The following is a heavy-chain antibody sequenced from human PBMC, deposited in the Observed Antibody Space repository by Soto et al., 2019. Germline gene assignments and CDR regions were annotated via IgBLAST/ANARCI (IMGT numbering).Heavy chain of an antibody. CDR1: GFSFGSYA. J-gene: IGHJ4*02. V-gene: IGHV3-23*01. CDR3: ARWGYLDY. CDR2: ISGSDGKT. Sequence: GGSLRLSCAASGFSFGSYALSWVRQAPGKGLEWVSTISGSDGKTFYADSVKGRFSISRDTSQNTLYLQMNSLRADDTAIYYCARWGYLDYWGQGTRVTVSS. D-gene: IGHD1-26*01.